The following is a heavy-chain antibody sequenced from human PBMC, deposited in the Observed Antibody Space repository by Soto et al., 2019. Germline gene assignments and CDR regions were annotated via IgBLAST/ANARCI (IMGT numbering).Heavy chain of an antibody. J-gene: IGHJ6*02. CDR2: ISPSDSNI. D-gene: IGHD1-26*01. CDR3: ARLGLSAPYSYAMDV. Sequence: GESLKISCKGSGYSFMIYWISWVRQMPGKGLEWMGRISPSDSNINYSPSFQGHVTISADMSISTAYLQWSSLKASDTAMYYCARLGLSAPYSYAMDVWGQGATVTVSS. CDR1: GYSFMIYW. V-gene: IGHV5-10-1*01.